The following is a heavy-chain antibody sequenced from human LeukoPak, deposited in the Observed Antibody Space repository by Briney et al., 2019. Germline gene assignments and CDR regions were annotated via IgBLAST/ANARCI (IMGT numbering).Heavy chain of an antibody. V-gene: IGHV3-7*02. CDR1: GFTFSSYW. CDR2: INHDGSEK. CDR3: AKYYGLGNSACFDP. Sequence: GGSLRLSCAASGFTFSSYWMTWVRQAPGKGLEWVANINHDGSEKNYAESVKGRFTISRDNAKNSLFLQMNSLRAEDTAVYYCAKYYGLGNSACFDPWGQGTLVTVSS. D-gene: IGHD3-10*01. J-gene: IGHJ5*02.